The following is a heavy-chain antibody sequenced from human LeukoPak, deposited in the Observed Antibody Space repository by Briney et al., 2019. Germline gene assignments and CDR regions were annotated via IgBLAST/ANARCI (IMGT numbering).Heavy chain of an antibody. D-gene: IGHD2-15*01. J-gene: IGHJ4*02. V-gene: IGHV3-74*01. CDR3: ARDGRYCSGGSCYSLPDY. CDR2: INSDGINT. CDR1: GFPFSNYW. Sequence: GSLRLSCAASGFPFSNYWMHWVRQAPGKGLVWVSRINSDGINTSYADSVKGRFTISRDNAKNTLNLQMNSLRAEDTAVYYCARDGRYCSGGSCYSLPDYWGQGTLVAVSS.